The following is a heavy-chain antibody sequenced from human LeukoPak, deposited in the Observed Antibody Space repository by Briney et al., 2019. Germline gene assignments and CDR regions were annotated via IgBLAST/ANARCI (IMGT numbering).Heavy chain of an antibody. CDR2: IYDSGST. V-gene: IGHV4-39*01. CDR1: GGSIRSSYYY. D-gene: IGHD3-10*01. CDR3: ARHYGP. Sequence: SETLSLTCTVSGGSIRSSYYYWGWIRQPPGRGLEWIGSIYDSGSTYYNPSLKSRVTISVDTSKNQFSLKLNSVTAADTAVYYRARHYGPWGQGTLVTVSS. J-gene: IGHJ5*02.